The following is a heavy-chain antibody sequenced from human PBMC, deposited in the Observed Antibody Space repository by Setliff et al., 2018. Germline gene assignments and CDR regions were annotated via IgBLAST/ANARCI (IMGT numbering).Heavy chain of an antibody. D-gene: IGHD4-17*01. CDR1: GLTFSSYA. J-gene: IGHJ5*01. CDR2: IRGSGGST. V-gene: IGHV3-23*01. Sequence: GGSLRLSCAASGLTFSSYAMTWVRQAPGKGLEWLSAIRGSGGSTLYADSVKGRFTISRDNSQNTLYLQMNSLRVEDTAVYYCAKDPNGDYVGAFDSWGHGTLVTVSS. CDR3: AKDPNGDYVGAFDS.